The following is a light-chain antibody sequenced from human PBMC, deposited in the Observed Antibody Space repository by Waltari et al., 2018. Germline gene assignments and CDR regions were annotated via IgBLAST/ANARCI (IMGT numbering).Light chain of an antibody. CDR1: HLGSKW. V-gene: IGLV3-1*01. J-gene: IGLJ1*01. CDR2: ADS. CDR3: QTWDSNIFV. Sequence: SFELTQPSSVSVSPGQTASIACSGDHLGSKWTSWYQQKAGQSPVLVIYADSERPSGVPGRLSAAGSGDTVTLNISGTQDLDEADYYCQTWDSNIFVFGPGTKVTVL.